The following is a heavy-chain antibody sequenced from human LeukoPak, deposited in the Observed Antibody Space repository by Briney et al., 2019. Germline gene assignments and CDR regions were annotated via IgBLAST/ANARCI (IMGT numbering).Heavy chain of an antibody. V-gene: IGHV3-30*18. CDR2: ISYDGSNK. CDR3: AKPRGCGELFFDY. CDR1: GFTFSSYG. J-gene: IGHJ4*02. Sequence: GRSLRLSCAASGFTFSSYGMHWVRQAPGKGLEWVAVISYDGSNKYYADSVKGRFTISRDNSKNTLYLQMNSRRAEDAAVYYGAKPRGCGELFFDYWGQGTLVTVSS. D-gene: IGHD3-10*01.